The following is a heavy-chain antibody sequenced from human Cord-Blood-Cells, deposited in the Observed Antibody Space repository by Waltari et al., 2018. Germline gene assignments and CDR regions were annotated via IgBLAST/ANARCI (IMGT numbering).Heavy chain of an antibody. D-gene: IGHD2-2*01. CDR2: INHSGST. J-gene: IGHJ6*02. V-gene: IGHV4-34*01. CDR1: GGSFSGYY. CDR3: ARRGCSSTSCYVHYYYGMDV. Sequence: QVKLQQWGAGLLKPSETLSLTCAVYGGSFSGYYWGWIRQPPGKGLEWIGEINHSGSTNYNPSLKSRVTRSVATAKTQFYLKLSSVTAADTAVYYCARRGCSSTSCYVHYYYGMDVSGQGTTVTVSS.